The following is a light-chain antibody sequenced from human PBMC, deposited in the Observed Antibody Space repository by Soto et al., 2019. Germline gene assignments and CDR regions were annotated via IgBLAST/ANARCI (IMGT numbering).Light chain of an antibody. CDR3: LQYHTYRT. CDR2: DVS. CDR1: QSISPW. J-gene: IGKJ1*01. V-gene: IGKV1-5*01. Sequence: DIQMTQSPSTLSASVGDRVTITCRASQSISPWLAWYQQKPGKAPKLLIFDVSNLESGVPSRFSGSGSGTEFTLTISSLQSDDFATYYCLQYHTYRTFGQGTKVEVK.